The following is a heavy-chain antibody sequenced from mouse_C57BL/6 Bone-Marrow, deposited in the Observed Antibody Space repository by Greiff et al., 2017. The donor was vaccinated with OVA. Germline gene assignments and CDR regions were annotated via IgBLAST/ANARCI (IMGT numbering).Heavy chain of an antibody. CDR3: ARDSITTEAMDY. Sequence: QVQLQQPGAELVMPGASVKLSCKASGYTFTSYWMHWVKQRPGQGLEWIGEIDPSDSYTNYNQKFTGKSTLTVDKSSSTAYMQLSSLTSEDSAVYYCARDSITTEAMDYWGQGTSVTVSS. J-gene: IGHJ4*01. CDR2: IDPSDSYT. D-gene: IGHD1-2*01. CDR1: GYTFTSYW. V-gene: IGHV1-69*01.